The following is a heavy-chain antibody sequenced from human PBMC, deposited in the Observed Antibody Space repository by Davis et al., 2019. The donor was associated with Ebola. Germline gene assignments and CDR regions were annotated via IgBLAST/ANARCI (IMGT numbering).Heavy chain of an antibody. V-gene: IGHV1-69*05. J-gene: IGHJ4*02. CDR2: IIPIFGTA. CDR1: GGTFSSYA. CDR3: ARAQFPTTSDH. Sequence: SVKVSCKASGGTFSSYAISWVRQAPGQGLEWMGGIIPIFGTANYAQKFQGRVTMTTDTSTSTAYMEVGTLRSDDTAVYYCARAQFPTTSDHWGQGTLVTVSS. D-gene: IGHD1-1*01.